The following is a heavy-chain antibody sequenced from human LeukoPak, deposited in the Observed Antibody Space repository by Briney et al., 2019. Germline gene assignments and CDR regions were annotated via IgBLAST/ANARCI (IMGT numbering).Heavy chain of an antibody. D-gene: IGHD1-26*01. CDR3: ARHEYSGSYYGLSWFDP. CDR2: IYYSGST. V-gene: IGHV4-39*01. J-gene: IGHJ5*02. CDR1: GGSISSSGYY. Sequence: SETLSLTCTVSGGSISSSGYYWGWIRQPPGKGLEWIASIYYSGSTYYNPSLKSRVTISVDTPKNQLSLKLSSLTAADTAVYYCARHEYSGSYYGLSWFDPWGQGTLVTVSS.